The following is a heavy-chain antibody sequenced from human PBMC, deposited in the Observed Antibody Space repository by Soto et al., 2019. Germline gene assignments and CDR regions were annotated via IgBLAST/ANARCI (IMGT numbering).Heavy chain of an antibody. Sequence: PSETLSLTCAVSGGSISSSNWWSWVRQPPGKGLEWIGEIYHSGSTNYNPSLKSRVTISVDKSKNQFSLKLSSVTAADTAVYYCARIRVVVAANGMDVWGQGTTVTVSS. V-gene: IGHV4-4*02. D-gene: IGHD2-15*01. CDR3: ARIRVVVAANGMDV. J-gene: IGHJ6*02. CDR2: IYHSGST. CDR1: GGSISSSNW.